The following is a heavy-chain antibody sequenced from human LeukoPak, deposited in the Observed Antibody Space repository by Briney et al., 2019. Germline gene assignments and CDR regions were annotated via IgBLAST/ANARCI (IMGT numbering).Heavy chain of an antibody. D-gene: IGHD3-9*01. CDR1: GGSISSGGYY. V-gene: IGHV4-31*03. J-gene: IGHJ3*02. CDR3: ASADYDMAFDI. Sequence: SETLSLTCTVSGGSISSGGYYWSWIRQHPGKGLEWIGYIYYSGSTDYNPSLKSRFTMSVDTSKNQFSLKLSSVTAADTAVYYCASADYDMAFDIWGQGTMVTVSS. CDR2: IYYSGST.